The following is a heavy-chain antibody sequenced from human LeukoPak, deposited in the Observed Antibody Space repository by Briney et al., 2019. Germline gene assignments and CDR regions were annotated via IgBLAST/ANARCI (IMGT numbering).Heavy chain of an antibody. Sequence: SQTLSLTCAISGDSVSSNSAAWNWIRQSPSRGLEWLGRAYYRSRWYTDYAVSVKSRINISLDTSRNQFSLKLDSVTPEDTAVYYCARLDANFADFWGQGTLVTVSS. V-gene: IGHV6-1*01. CDR1: GDSVSSNSAA. CDR3: ARLDANFADF. J-gene: IGHJ4*02. CDR2: AYYRSRWYT. D-gene: IGHD1-7*01.